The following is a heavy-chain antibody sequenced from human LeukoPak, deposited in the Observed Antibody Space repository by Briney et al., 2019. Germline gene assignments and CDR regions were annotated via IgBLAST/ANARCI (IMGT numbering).Heavy chain of an antibody. CDR3: AREYMDV. CDR2: ISYDGSTK. V-gene: IGHV3-30*04. J-gene: IGHJ6*03. Sequence: PGGSLRLSCAASGFTFSSYAMHWVRQAPGKGLEGVAVISYDGSTKYYADTVRGRFTISRNNYKNTLYLEMNSLRAEDRALYYCAREYMDVWGKGTMVTISS. CDR1: GFTFSSYA.